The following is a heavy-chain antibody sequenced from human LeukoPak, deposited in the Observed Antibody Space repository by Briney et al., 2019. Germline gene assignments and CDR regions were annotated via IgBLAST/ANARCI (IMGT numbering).Heavy chain of an antibody. CDR3: ARDFELSH. Sequence: SGGSLRLSCAASGFTFSSYGMHWVRQAPGKGLEWVVLIWYDGSSKHYADSVRGRFTISRDNSKNTLYLQMNSLRAEDTAVYYCARDFELSHWGQGTLVTVSS. V-gene: IGHV3-33*08. D-gene: IGHD3-16*02. J-gene: IGHJ4*02. CDR2: IWYDGSSK. CDR1: GFTFSSYG.